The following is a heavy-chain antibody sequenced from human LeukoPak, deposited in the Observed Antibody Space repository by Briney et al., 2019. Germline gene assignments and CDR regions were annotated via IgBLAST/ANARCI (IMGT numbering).Heavy chain of an antibody. D-gene: IGHD6-13*01. CDR1: GFTFSSYA. CDR2: FSGTVGST. CDR3: AKGKNACGSSSNDY. V-gene: IGHV3-23*01. Sequence: GGSLRLSCAASGFTFSSYAMSWVRQAPGKGLEWVSSFSGTVGSTYYADSVKGRFTISRDSYKNTLYLQMNSLRAEDTAVYYCAKGKNACGSSSNDYWGQGSLVTVSS. J-gene: IGHJ4*02.